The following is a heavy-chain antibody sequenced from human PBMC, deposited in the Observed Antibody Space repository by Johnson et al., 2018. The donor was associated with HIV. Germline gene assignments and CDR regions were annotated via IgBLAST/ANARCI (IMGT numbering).Heavy chain of an antibody. J-gene: IGHJ3*02. CDR1: GFTFSSNY. CDR3: ARDRRSSFDI. Sequence: VQLVESGGGVVQPGGSLRLSCAGSGFTFSSNYMSWVRQAQGKGLEWVAVISYDGSNKYYADSVKGRFTISRDNSKTTLFLHINSLRAEDTAVYYCARDRRSSFDIWGQGTMVAVSS. D-gene: IGHD6-6*01. CDR2: ISYDGSNK. V-gene: IGHV3-30*19.